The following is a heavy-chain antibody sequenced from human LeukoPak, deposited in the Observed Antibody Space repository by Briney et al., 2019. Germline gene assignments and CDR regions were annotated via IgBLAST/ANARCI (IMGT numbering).Heavy chain of an antibody. V-gene: IGHV3-74*01. J-gene: IGHJ4*02. Sequence: PGGSLRLSCAASGFTFSSYWMHWVRQAPGKGLVWVSRINSDGSSTSYADSVKGRFTISRDNAKNTLYLQMNSLRAEDTAVYYCASGSDTAMVTEPSFDYWGQGTLVTVSS. D-gene: IGHD5-18*01. CDR1: GFTFSSYW. CDR2: INSDGSST. CDR3: ASGSDTAMVTEPSFDY.